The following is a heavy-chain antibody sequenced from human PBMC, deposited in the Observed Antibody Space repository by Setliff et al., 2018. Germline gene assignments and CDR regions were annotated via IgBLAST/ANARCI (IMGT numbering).Heavy chain of an antibody. CDR3: ARLYHNDNSADFRRAPFDV. J-gene: IGHJ3*01. CDR1: GDSIRSSRYY. V-gene: IGHV4-39*07. D-gene: IGHD3-22*01. Sequence: SETLSLTCTVSGDSIRSSRYYWGWIRQPPGKGLEWIGSIYSSGNTYYNPSLKSRVTISVDTSKNQFSLKLKSVTAADTAVYYCARLYHNDNSADFRRAPFDVWGQGMMVTVSS. CDR2: IYSSGNT.